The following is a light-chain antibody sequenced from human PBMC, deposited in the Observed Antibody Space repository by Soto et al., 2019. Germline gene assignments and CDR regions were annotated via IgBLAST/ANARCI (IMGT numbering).Light chain of an antibody. Sequence: QSVLTQPPSASGTPGQRVTISCSGSSSNIGSNYVCWYQHLPGTAPKLLSYSNNQRPSGVPDRFSGSKSGTSASLAISGLRSEDEADYYCATWDYSLSGQYVFGTGTKLTVL. CDR1: SSNIGSNY. J-gene: IGLJ1*01. V-gene: IGLV1-47*02. CDR3: ATWDYSLSGQYV. CDR2: SNN.